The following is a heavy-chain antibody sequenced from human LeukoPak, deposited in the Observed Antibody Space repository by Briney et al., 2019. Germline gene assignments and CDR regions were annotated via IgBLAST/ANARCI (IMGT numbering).Heavy chain of an antibody. CDR2: ISAYSGNT. Sequence: ASVKVSCKASGYTFTSYGISWVRQAPGQGLEWMGWISAYSGNTNYAQKLQGRVTMTTDTSTSTAYMELKSLRSDDTAVYYCARGGDCSGGSCYRVIFDYWGQGTLVTVSS. J-gene: IGHJ4*02. D-gene: IGHD2-15*01. CDR3: ARGGDCSGGSCYRVIFDY. CDR1: GYTFTSYG. V-gene: IGHV1-18*01.